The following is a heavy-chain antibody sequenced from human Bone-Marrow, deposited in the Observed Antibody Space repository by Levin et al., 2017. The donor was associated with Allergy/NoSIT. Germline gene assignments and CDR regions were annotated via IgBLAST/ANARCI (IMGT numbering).Heavy chain of an antibody. J-gene: IGHJ4*02. CDR2: IIPIFGTA. D-gene: IGHD1-7*01. CDR3: ARDELELRFATFDY. CDR1: GGTFSSYA. Sequence: KISCKASGGTFSSYAISWVRQAPGQGLEWMGGIIPIFGTANYAQKFQGRVTITADESTSTAYMELSSLRSEDTAVYYCARDELELRFATFDYWGQGTLVTVSS. V-gene: IGHV1-69*01.